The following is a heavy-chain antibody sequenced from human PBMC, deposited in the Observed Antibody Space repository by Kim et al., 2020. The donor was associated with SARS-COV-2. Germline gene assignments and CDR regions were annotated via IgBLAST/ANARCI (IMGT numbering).Heavy chain of an antibody. CDR1: GFTFNSCV. V-gene: IGHV3-23*01. CDR3: AKGRVGYVFDY. J-gene: IGHJ4*02. D-gene: IGHD5-12*01. CDR2: ISGGGIST. Sequence: GGSLRLSCAASGFTFNSCVMSWVRQAPGKGLEWVSGISGGGISTYYADSVKGRFTISRDNSKNTLYLQMNSLRAEDTAVYYCAKGRVGYVFDYWGQGSLVTVSS.